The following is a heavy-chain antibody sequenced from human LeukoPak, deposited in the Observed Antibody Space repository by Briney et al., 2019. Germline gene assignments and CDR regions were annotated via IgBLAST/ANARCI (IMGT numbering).Heavy chain of an antibody. CDR2: IWHDGSNK. D-gene: IGHD2-15*01. CDR1: GFTFSNYG. V-gene: IGHV3-33*01. Sequence: PGRSLRLSCAASGFTFSNYGMHWVRQAPGKGLEWVALIWHDGSNKYCADSVKGRFTISRDNSKNTLYLQMNSLRAEDTAVYYCARGPSLVLRAFDIWGEGRMVSVSS. J-gene: IGHJ3*02. CDR3: ARGPSLVLRAFDI.